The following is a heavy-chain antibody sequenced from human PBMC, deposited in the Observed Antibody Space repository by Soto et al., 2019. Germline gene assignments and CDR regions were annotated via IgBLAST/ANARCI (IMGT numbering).Heavy chain of an antibody. CDR1: GFTFSSYA. CDR2: ISGSGGST. V-gene: IGHV3-23*01. Sequence: GGSLRLSCAASGFTFSSYAMSWVRQAPGKGLEWVSAISGSGGSTYYADSVKGRFTISRDNSKNTLYLQMNSLRAEDTAVYYCAKDRSRFYYYYGMDVWGQGTTVTVSS. J-gene: IGHJ6*02. CDR3: AKDRSRFYYYYGMDV.